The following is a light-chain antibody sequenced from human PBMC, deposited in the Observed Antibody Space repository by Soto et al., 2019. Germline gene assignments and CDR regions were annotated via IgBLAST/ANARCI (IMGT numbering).Light chain of an antibody. CDR1: QGISSY. V-gene: IGKV1-8*01. CDR2: AAS. CDR3: QQYYSYPLF. J-gene: IGKJ4*01. Sequence: AIRMTQSPSSFSASTGDRVTITCRASQGISSYLAWYQQKPGKAPKLLIYAASTLQSGVPSRFSGSGSGTDFTLTISCLQSEDFATYYCQQYYSYPLFFGGGTKVDIK.